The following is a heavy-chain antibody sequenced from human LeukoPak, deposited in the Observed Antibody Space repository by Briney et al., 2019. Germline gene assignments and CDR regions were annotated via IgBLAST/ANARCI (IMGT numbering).Heavy chain of an antibody. J-gene: IGHJ4*02. CDR2: ISTSSTYI. CDR1: GFTFSGSS. CDR3: ARGGSGLDY. V-gene: IGHV3-21*01. D-gene: IGHD3-16*01. Sequence: PGGSLRLSCAASGFTFSGSSMNWVRQAPGKGLEWVSSISTSSTYIYYADSLMGRFTISRDNAKDSLYLHMNSLRAEDTAVYYCARGGSGLDYWGQGTLASVSS.